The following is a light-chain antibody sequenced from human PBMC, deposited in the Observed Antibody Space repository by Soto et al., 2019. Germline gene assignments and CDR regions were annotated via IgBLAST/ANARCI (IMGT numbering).Light chain of an antibody. V-gene: IGKV1-33*01. J-gene: IGKJ5*01. CDR2: DAT. CDR3: QQYENVPPT. CDR1: QDSNNY. Sequence: IKMTQSPSHLSASVGDSVTITCQANQDSNNYLNWYQQTQGKAPKXXIYDATNLETGVPSRFSGSGYRTDFNFAISSLQPEDTGTYYCQQYENVPPTFGQGTRLEIK.